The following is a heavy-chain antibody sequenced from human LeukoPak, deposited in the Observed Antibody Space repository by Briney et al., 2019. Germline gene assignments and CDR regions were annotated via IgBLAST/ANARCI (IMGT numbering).Heavy chain of an antibody. V-gene: IGHV3-74*01. CDR3: AKGGASLFDY. CDR1: GFIFSSYW. Sequence: PGGSLRLSCAASGFIFSSYWMHWVRQAPGKGLVWVSRIKSDGTSTNYADSVKGRFTISRDNAENTLHLQMNSLRADDTAVYYCAKGGASLFDYWGQGTLVTVSS. D-gene: IGHD1-26*01. J-gene: IGHJ4*02. CDR2: IKSDGTST.